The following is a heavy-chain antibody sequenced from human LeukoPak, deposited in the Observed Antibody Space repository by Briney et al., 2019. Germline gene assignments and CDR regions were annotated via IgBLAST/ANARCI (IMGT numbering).Heavy chain of an antibody. Sequence: SVKVSCKASGGTFSSYAVSWVRQAPGQGLEWMGGIIPIFGTANYAQKFQGRVTITADESTSTAYMELSSLRSEDTAVYYCARSSGSYRYYFDYWGQGTLVTVSS. V-gene: IGHV1-69*13. CDR2: IIPIFGTA. J-gene: IGHJ4*02. D-gene: IGHD1-26*01. CDR1: GGTFSSYA. CDR3: ARSSGSYRYYFDY.